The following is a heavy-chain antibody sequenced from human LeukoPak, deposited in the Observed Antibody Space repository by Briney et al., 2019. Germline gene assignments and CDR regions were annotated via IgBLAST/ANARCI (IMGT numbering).Heavy chain of an antibody. Sequence: KTGGSLRLSCAASGFTFSSYSMNWVRQVPGKGLEWVSSISSSSSYIYYADSVKGRFTISRDNAKNSLYLQMNSLRVEDTAVYYCARGPPDGSGSYYPGAYWGQGTLVTVSS. J-gene: IGHJ4*02. D-gene: IGHD3-10*01. V-gene: IGHV3-21*01. CDR3: ARGPPDGSGSYYPGAY. CDR2: ISSSSSYI. CDR1: GFTFSSYS.